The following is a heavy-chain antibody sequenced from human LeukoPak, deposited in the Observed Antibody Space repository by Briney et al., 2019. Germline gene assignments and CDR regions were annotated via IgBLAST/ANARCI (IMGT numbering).Heavy chain of an antibody. CDR2: INPGGGST. CDR1: GYTFTNYY. Sequence: ASVKVSCKASGYTFTNYYVHWVRQAPGQGLEWVGIINPGGGSTIYAQEFQGRVTTTRDTSTSTLYMELSSLRSEDTAVYYCARSIRAGSGWHPFDYWGQGTLVTVSS. J-gene: IGHJ4*02. CDR3: ARSIRAGSGWHPFDY. V-gene: IGHV1-46*01. D-gene: IGHD6-19*01.